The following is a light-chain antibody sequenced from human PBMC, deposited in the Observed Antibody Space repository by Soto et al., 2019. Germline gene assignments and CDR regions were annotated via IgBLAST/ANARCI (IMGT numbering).Light chain of an antibody. CDR3: QSYDSSLSGSV. Sequence: QSVLTQTPSVSGAPGQRVTLSCTGSSSNIGAGYDVPWYQQLPGTAPKLLISGNSNRPSGVPDRFSGSKSGTSASLAITGLQAEDEADYYCQSYDSSLSGSVFGGGTKLTVL. CDR2: GNS. CDR1: SSNIGAGYD. V-gene: IGLV1-40*01. J-gene: IGLJ2*01.